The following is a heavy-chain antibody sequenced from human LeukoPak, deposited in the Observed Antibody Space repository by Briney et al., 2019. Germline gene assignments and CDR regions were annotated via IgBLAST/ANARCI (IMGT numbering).Heavy chain of an antibody. CDR3: ARGLDTILYWYFDL. D-gene: IGHD3-3*01. J-gene: IGHJ2*01. Sequence: GGSLRLSCAASGITVRSNYMTWVRQAPGKRLEWVSVIYRGGSTYYADSVKGRFTISRDSSKNTLYLQMNSLRDEDTAVYYCARGLDTILYWYFDLWGRGTLVTVSS. V-gene: IGHV3-66*01. CDR1: GITVRSNY. CDR2: IYRGGST.